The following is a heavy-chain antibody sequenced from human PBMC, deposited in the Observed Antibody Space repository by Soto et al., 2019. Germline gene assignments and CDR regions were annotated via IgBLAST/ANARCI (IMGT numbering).Heavy chain of an antibody. CDR1: GYTFTGYY. V-gene: IGHV1-2*04. D-gene: IGHD3-10*01. J-gene: IGHJ4*02. Sequence: GASVKVSCKASGYTFTGYYMHWVRQAPGQGLEYMGWINPNNGDTNYAQKFQGWVTMTRDTSITTAYMELSRLRSDDTAVYYCAVQYYYGSGSYPYFDYWGPGTLVTVSS. CDR2: INPNNGDT. CDR3: AVQYYYGSGSYPYFDY.